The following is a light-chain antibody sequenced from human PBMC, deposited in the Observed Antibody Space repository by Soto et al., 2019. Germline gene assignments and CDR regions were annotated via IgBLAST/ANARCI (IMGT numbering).Light chain of an antibody. CDR1: QSISNW. J-gene: IGKJ1*01. V-gene: IGKV1-5*03. Sequence: DIQMTQSPSTLSASVGDRVTITCRASQSISNWLAWYQQKPGKVPKLLIYKASTLESGVPSRFSGSASGTEFTLTISSLQPDDFATYYCQRYDSFRTFGQVTTVEIK. CDR3: QRYDSFRT. CDR2: KAS.